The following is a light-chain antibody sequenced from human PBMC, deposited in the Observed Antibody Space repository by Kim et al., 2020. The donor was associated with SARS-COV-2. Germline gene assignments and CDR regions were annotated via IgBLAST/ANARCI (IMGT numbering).Light chain of an antibody. CDR1: ISSY. CDR3: QQVNSYPLT. J-gene: IGKJ4*01. CDR2: GAS. V-gene: IGKV1-9*01. Sequence: ISSYLAWYQQKPGKAPKLLIYGASTLQSGVPSRFSGSGSGTDFTLTISSLQPEDFATYYCQQVNSYPLTFGGGPRWRS.